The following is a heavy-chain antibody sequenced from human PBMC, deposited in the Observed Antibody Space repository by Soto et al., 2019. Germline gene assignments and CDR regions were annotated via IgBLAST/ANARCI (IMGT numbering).Heavy chain of an antibody. CDR3: ARDLYSSSARYFDY. CDR2: ISSSSSYI. CDR1: GFTFSSYS. Sequence: EVQLVESGGGLVKPGGSLRLSCAASGFTFSSYSMNWVRQAPGKGLEWVSSISSSSSYIYYADSVKGRFTISRDNSKNSLYLQMNSLRAEDTAVYYCARDLYSSSARYFDYWGQGTLVTVSS. D-gene: IGHD6-6*01. J-gene: IGHJ4*02. V-gene: IGHV3-21*01.